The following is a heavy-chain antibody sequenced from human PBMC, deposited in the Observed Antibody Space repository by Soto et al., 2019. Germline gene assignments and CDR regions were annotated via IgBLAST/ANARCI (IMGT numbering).Heavy chain of an antibody. V-gene: IGHV1-46*01. Sequence: ASVKVSCKASGYTFTSYYMHWVRQAPGQGLEWMGIINPSGGSTSYAQKFQGRVTMTGDTSTSTVYMELSSLRSEDTAVYYCARDPGIAVAGEVYGAQGPLVTVP. J-gene: IGHJ4*02. CDR1: GYTFTSYY. D-gene: IGHD6-19*01. CDR3: ARDPGIAVAGEVY. CDR2: INPSGGST.